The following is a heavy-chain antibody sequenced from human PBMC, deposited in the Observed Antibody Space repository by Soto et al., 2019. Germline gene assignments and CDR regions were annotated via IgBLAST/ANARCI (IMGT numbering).Heavy chain of an antibody. J-gene: IGHJ6*02. Sequence: AASVKVSCKASGYTFTSYDINWVRQATGQGLEWMGWMNPNSGNTGYAQKFQGRVTMTRNTSISTAYMELSSLRSEDTAVYYCARENYYGSGSYYNPDYGMDVWGQGTTVTVSS. CDR3: ARENYYGSGSYYNPDYGMDV. D-gene: IGHD3-10*01. CDR2: MNPNSGNT. CDR1: GYTFTSYD. V-gene: IGHV1-8*01.